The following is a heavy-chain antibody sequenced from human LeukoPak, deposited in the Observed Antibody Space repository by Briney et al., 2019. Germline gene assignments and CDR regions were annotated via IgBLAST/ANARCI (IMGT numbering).Heavy chain of an antibody. CDR3: ASGRITMVRGVITNLGYFDY. D-gene: IGHD3-10*01. V-gene: IGHV4-59*06. CDR1: GGSISSYY. Sequence: SETLSLTCTVSGGSISSYYWSWIRQPPGKGLEWIGYIYYSGSTYYNPSLKSRVTISVDTSKNQFSLKLSSVTAADTAVYYCASGRITMVRGVITNLGYFDYWGQGTLVTVSS. CDR2: IYYSGST. J-gene: IGHJ4*02.